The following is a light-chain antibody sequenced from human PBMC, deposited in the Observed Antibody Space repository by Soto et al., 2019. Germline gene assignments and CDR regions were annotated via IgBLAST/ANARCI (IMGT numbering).Light chain of an antibody. Sequence: EIVMTQSPATLSVSPGERATLSCRASQSVRGNLAWYQQKPGQAPRLLIYGVSTRATGIPARFSGSGSGTEFTLTISSLQSEDGAVYYCQQYNDWPPWTFGQGTKVEVK. CDR2: GVS. CDR1: QSVRGN. V-gene: IGKV3-15*01. J-gene: IGKJ1*01. CDR3: QQYNDWPPWT.